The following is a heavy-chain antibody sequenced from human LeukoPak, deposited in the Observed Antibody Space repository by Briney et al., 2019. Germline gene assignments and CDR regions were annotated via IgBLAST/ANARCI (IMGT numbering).Heavy chain of an antibody. CDR1: GYTFSSFY. D-gene: IGHD3-3*01. J-gene: IGHJ4*02. Sequence: ASVKVSCKTSGYTFSSFYMHWVRQAPGQGLEWMGIINPSDGGTRYAQKFQGRVTMTRDTSTSTVHMDLSSLRFEDTAVYYCARDLSLRGVVNIYDYWDQGSLVTVSS. V-gene: IGHV1-46*01. CDR3: ARDLSLRGVVNIYDY. CDR2: INPSDGGT.